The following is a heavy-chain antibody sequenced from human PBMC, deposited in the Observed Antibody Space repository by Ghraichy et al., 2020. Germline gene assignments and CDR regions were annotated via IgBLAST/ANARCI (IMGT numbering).Heavy chain of an antibody. CDR3: ARDPLGAYYFDY. CDR1: GFTFSSYS. CDR2: ISSSSSYI. V-gene: IGHV3-21*01. Sequence: GESLRLSCAASGFTFSSYSMNWVRQAPGKGLEWVSSISSSSSYIYYADSVKGRFTISRDNAKNSLYLQMNSLRAEDTAVYYCARDPLGAYYFDYWGQGTLVTVSS. D-gene: IGHD3-16*01. J-gene: IGHJ4*02.